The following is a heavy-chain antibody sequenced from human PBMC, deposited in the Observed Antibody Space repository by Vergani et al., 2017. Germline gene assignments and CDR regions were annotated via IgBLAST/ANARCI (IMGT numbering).Heavy chain of an antibody. J-gene: IGHJ6*02. Sequence: QVQLLQSGSELKKPGASVRISCEASGYPFTNYPLIWVRQAPGQGLEFMGWINTNSGNPTYAPGFTGRFVFSLDTSVSTAYLQISGLKAEDSAVYYCARGRQWRHTEYLYGMDVWGQGTTVTVSS. V-gene: IGHV7-4-1*02. CDR3: ARGRQWRHTEYLYGMDV. D-gene: IGHD6-19*01. CDR2: INTNSGNP. CDR1: GYPFTNYP.